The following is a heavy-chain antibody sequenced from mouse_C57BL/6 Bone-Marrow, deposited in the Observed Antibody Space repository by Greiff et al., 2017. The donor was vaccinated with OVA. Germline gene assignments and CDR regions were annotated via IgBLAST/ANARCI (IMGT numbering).Heavy chain of an antibody. CDR1: GYTFTTYP. V-gene: IGHV1-47*01. D-gene: IGHD4-1*01. J-gene: IGHJ1*03. CDR3: ARPNWDRPYWYFDV. CDR2: FHPYNDDT. Sequence: QVQLQQSGAELVKPGASVTMSCKASGYTFTTYPIEWMKQNHGKSLEWIGNFHPYNDDTKYNEKFKGKATLTVEKSSSTVYLELSRLTSDDSAVYYCARPNWDRPYWYFDVWGTGTTVTVSS.